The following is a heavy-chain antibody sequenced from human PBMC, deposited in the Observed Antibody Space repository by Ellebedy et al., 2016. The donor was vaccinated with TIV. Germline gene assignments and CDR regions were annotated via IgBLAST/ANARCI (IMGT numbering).Heavy chain of an antibody. Sequence: LSLTCAASGFTFSSYWMHWVRQAPGKGLVWVSRINSDGSSTSYADSVKGRFTISRDNAKNTLYLQMNSLRAEDTAVYYCAREMWVPADEKEGNDAFDIWGQGTMVTVSS. V-gene: IGHV3-74*01. CDR1: GFTFSSYW. CDR2: INSDGSST. CDR3: AREMWVPADEKEGNDAFDI. J-gene: IGHJ3*02. D-gene: IGHD2-2*01.